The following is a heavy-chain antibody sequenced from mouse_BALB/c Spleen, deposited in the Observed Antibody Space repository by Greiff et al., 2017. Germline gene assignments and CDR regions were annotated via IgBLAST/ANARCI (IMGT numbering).Heavy chain of an antibody. V-gene: IGHV2-2*02. CDR2: IWSGGST. J-gene: IGHJ2*01. CDR3: ASTSLDY. CDR1: GFSLTGYG. Sequence: VQLKESGPGLVAPSQCLSITCTGSGFSLTGYGVNWVRQPPGKGLEWLGVIWSGGSTDYNAAFIAGLSISKDNSKSQVFFKMNSLQANDTAIYYSASTSLDYWGQGTTLTVSA.